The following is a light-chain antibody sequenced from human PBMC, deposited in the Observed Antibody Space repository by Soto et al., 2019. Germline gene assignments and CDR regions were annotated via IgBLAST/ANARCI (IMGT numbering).Light chain of an antibody. CDR1: ENINSY. Sequence: DLQMTQSPSSLSASVEDRVIITCRASENINSYLNWYQQKPGKAPKLLNYAASSLQSGVPARFSGSGSEKVFTLTINAQQPEDSATYCCQQSYSRLVTFGQGTKVEIK. J-gene: IGKJ1*01. CDR3: QQSYSRLVT. V-gene: IGKV1-39*01. CDR2: AAS.